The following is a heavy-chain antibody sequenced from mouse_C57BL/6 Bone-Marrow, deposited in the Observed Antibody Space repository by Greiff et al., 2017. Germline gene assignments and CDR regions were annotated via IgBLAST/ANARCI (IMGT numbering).Heavy chain of an antibody. J-gene: IGHJ1*03. Sequence: EVKLQESGAELVKPGASVKLSCTASGFNIKDYYMHWVKQRPEQGLEWIGRIDPEDGETKYAPKFQGKATITAATSSNTAYLQLSSLTSEDTAVYYCARPIYDGYYVGWYFDVWGTGTTVTVSS. V-gene: IGHV14-2*01. CDR1: GFNIKDYY. CDR2: IDPEDGET. CDR3: ARPIYDGYYVGWYFDV. D-gene: IGHD2-3*01.